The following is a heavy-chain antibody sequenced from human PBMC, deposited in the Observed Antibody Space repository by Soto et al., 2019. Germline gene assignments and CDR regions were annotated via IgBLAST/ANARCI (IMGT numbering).Heavy chain of an antibody. D-gene: IGHD2-2*01. V-gene: IGHV3-74*01. CDR2: INADGTST. Sequence: LRLSCAASGVTFSNSWMHWVRQVSGKGLEWVSRINADGTSTSYADSVKGRFTISRDNAKNTLYLHVNSLRAEDTAVYYCVKVLARGVGVPRFYFDSWGQGALVTVSS. CDR1: GVTFSNSW. CDR3: VKVLARGVGVPRFYFDS. J-gene: IGHJ4*02.